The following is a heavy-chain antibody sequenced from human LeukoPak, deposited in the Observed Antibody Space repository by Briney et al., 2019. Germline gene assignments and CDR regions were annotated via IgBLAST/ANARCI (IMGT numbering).Heavy chain of an antibody. D-gene: IGHD6-13*01. V-gene: IGHV4-31*03. CDR1: GGSISSGGYY. Sequence: NPSQTLSLTCTVSGGSISSGGYYWSWIRQHPGKGLEWIGYIYYSGSTYYNPSLKSRVTISVDTSKNQSSLKLSSVTAADTAVYYCARDNAGTFDYWGQGTLVTVSS. J-gene: IGHJ4*02. CDR2: IYYSGST. CDR3: ARDNAGTFDY.